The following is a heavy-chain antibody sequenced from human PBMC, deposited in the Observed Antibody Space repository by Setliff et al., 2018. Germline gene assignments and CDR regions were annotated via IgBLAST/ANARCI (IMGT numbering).Heavy chain of an antibody. Sequence: GGSLRLSCAASGFTFSTYGMSWVRQAPGKGLEWVSDISGSGGSTYYADSVKGHFTISRDNSKNTLYLQMNSLRAEDTAVYYCAKPPSGYPFNWFDPWGQGTLVTVSS. J-gene: IGHJ5*02. D-gene: IGHD3-22*01. CDR3: AKPPSGYPFNWFDP. CDR1: GFTFSTYG. V-gene: IGHV3-23*01. CDR2: ISGSGGST.